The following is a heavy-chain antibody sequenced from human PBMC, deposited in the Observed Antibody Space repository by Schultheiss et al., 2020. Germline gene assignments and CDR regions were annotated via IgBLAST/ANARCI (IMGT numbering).Heavy chain of an antibody. CDR2: ISSSSTTI. V-gene: IGHV3-48*02. CDR3: ASPLRRYYYVDAFDI. CDR1: GFAFRTYS. Sequence: GESLKISCAASGFAFRTYSMNWVRQAPGKGLEWVSYISSSSTTIYYADSVKGRFTISRDNAGNSLYLQMNSLRDEDTAVYYCASPLRRYYYVDAFDIWGQGTMVTVSS. D-gene: IGHD3-10*02. J-gene: IGHJ3*02.